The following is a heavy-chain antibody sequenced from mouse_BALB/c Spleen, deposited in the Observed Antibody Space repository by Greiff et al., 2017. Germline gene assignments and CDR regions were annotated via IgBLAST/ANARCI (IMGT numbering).Heavy chain of an antibody. D-gene: IGHD2-14*01. J-gene: IGHJ4*01. CDR3: ARGDYYRYDDGLYYAMDY. Sequence: VQLQQSGPELVKPGASVKVSCKASGYAFTSYNMYWVKQSHGKSLEWIGYIDPYNGGTSYNQKFKGKATLTVDKSSSTAYMHLNSLTSEDSAVYYCARGDYYRYDDGLYYAMDYWGQGTSVTVSS. CDR2: IDPYNGGT. V-gene: IGHV1S135*01. CDR1: GYAFTSYN.